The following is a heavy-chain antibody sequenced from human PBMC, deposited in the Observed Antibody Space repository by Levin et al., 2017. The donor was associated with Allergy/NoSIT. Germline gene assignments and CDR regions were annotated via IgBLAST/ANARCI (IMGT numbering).Heavy chain of an antibody. CDR2: IYYTGST. V-gene: IGHV4-31*03. Sequence: SETLSLTCTVSGGSISSGASYWSWIRQPPGKGLDWIGYIYYTGSTYYNPSLKSRVTISVDTSNNQFSLKLSSVTAADTAMYYCARGDYYFYYYMDVWGKGTTVTVSS. J-gene: IGHJ6*03. CDR3: ARGDYYFYYYMDV. CDR1: GGSISSGASY.